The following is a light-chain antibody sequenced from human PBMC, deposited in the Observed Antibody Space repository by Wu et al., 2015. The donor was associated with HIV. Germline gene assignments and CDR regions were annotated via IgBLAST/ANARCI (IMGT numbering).Light chain of an antibody. Sequence: TLSAGPVRVLVVATLAWYHHDTWPAPRLLIYGASSRATGIPDRFSGSGSGTDFTLTINRLEPEDFAVYYCQQRRYWPLYTFGQGTKLEIK. V-gene: IGKV3D-20*02. CDR2: GAS. J-gene: IGKJ2*01. CDR1: RVLVVAT. CDR3: QQRRYWPLYT.